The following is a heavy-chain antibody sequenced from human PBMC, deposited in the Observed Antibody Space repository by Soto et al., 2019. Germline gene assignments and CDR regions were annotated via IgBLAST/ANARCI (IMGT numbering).Heavy chain of an antibody. Sequence: ASVKVSCKASGGTFSSYAISWVRQAPGQGLEWMGGIIPIFGTANYAQKFQGRVTITADESTSTAYMELSSLRSEDTAVYYCASGAPGDYYYYGMDVWGQGTTVTVSS. D-gene: IGHD1-26*01. V-gene: IGHV1-69*13. CDR1: GGTFSSYA. CDR3: ASGAPGDYYYYGMDV. CDR2: IIPIFGTA. J-gene: IGHJ6*02.